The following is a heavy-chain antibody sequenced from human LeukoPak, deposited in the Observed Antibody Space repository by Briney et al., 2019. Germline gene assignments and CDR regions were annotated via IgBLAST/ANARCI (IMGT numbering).Heavy chain of an antibody. CDR3: ARDHNYGSGSDAFDI. J-gene: IGHJ3*02. CDR2: IYTSGST. D-gene: IGHD3-10*01. CDR1: GGSISSYY. V-gene: IGHV4-4*07. Sequence: SETLSLTCTVSGGSISSYYWSWIRQPAGKGLEWIGRIYTSGSTNYNPSLKSRVTMSVDTSKNQFSLKLSSVTAADTAVYYCARDHNYGSGSDAFDIWSQGTMVTVSS.